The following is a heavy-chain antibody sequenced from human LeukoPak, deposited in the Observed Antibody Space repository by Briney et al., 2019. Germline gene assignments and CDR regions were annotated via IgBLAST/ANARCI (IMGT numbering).Heavy chain of an antibody. J-gene: IGHJ4*02. CDR1: GGSISSYY. CDR3: ARVAAAAGTGLYFDY. Sequence: PSETLSLTCTVSGGSISSYYWSWIRQPPGKGLEWIGYIYYSGSINYNPSLKSRVTISVDTSKNQFSLKLSSVTAADTAVYYCARVAAAAGTGLYFDYWGQGTLVTVSS. D-gene: IGHD6-13*01. CDR2: IYYSGSI. V-gene: IGHV4-59*13.